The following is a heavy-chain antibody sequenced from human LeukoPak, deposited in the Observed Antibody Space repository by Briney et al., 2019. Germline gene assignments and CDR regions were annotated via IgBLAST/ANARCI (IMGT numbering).Heavy chain of an antibody. CDR1: GYTFTGYY. Sequence: ASVKVSCKASGYTFTGYYMHWVRQAPGQGLEWMGWINPNSGGTNYAQKFQGRVTMTRDTSISTAYMELSSLRSEDMAVYYCARDGGTYGDAFDIWGQGTMVTVSS. J-gene: IGHJ3*02. V-gene: IGHV1-2*02. CDR2: INPNSGGT. CDR3: ARDGGTYGDAFDI. D-gene: IGHD2-15*01.